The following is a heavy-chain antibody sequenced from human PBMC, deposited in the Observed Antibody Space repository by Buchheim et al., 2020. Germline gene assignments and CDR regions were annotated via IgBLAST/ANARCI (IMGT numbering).Heavy chain of an antibody. Sequence: EVQLVESGGGLVKPGGSLRLSCAASSFVFSTSGMNWVRQAPGMGLEWVSSISPSGRDVYYADSVRGRFTISRDNATNSQHLQMNSLRAEDTAVYYCARDQERLNQPFDFWGQGTL. D-gene: IGHD1-26*01. CDR2: ISPSGRDV. CDR1: SFVFSTSG. CDR3: ARDQERLNQPFDF. J-gene: IGHJ4*02. V-gene: IGHV3-21*02.